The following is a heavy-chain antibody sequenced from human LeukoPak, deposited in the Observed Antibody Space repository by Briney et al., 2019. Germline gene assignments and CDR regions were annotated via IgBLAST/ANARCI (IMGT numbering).Heavy chain of an antibody. Sequence: ESGPTLVKPAQTLTLTCTFSGFSLSTSGVGVGWIRQPPGKALEWLALIYWDDDKRYSPSLKSRLTITKDTSKNQVVLTMTNMDPVDTATYYCARSVVAATYFDYWGQGTLVTVSS. CDR1: GFSLSTSGVG. D-gene: IGHD2-15*01. J-gene: IGHJ4*02. V-gene: IGHV2-5*02. CDR2: IYWDDDK. CDR3: ARSVVAATYFDY.